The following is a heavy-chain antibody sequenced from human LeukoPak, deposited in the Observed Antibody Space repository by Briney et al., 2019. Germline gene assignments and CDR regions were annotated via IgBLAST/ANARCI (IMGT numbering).Heavy chain of an antibody. CDR2: INHSGST. D-gene: IGHD6-19*01. CDR3: ARLRDSGWYEDYFDY. Sequence: SQTLSLTCTVSGGSISSGGYYWSWIRQHPGKGLEWIGEINHSGSTNYNPSLKSRVTISVDTSKNQFSLKLSSVTASDTAMYYCARLRDSGWYEDYFDYWGQGTLVTVSS. V-gene: IGHV4-31*03. J-gene: IGHJ4*02. CDR1: GGSISSGGYY.